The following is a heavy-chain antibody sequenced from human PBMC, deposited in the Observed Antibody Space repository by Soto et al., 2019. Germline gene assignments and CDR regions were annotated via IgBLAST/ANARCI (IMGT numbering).Heavy chain of an antibody. CDR1: GGSINSGGYS. V-gene: IGHV4-30-2*01. CDR2: IYHSGST. Sequence: SETLSLTCVVSGGSINSGGYSWSWIRQPPGKGLEWIGYIYHSGSTHYNPSLKSRVTISVDRSKNRFFVKLRSVTAADTAVYYCGGWSTPRDAFDIWGQGTVVTVSS. CDR3: GGWSTPRDAFDI. J-gene: IGHJ3*02. D-gene: IGHD2-15*01.